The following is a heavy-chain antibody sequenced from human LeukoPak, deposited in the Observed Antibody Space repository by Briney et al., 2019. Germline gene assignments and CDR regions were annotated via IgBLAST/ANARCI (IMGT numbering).Heavy chain of an antibody. D-gene: IGHD6-13*01. CDR3: ARAGSPIAAAGYGMDV. CDR2: INHSGST. Sequence: PSETLSLTCAVYGGSFSGYYWSWIRQPPGKGLEWIGEINHSGSTNYNPSLKSRVTISVDTSKNQFSLKLSSVTAADTAVYYCARAGSPIAAAGYGMDVWGQGTTVTVSS. J-gene: IGHJ6*02. CDR1: GGSFSGYY. V-gene: IGHV4-34*01.